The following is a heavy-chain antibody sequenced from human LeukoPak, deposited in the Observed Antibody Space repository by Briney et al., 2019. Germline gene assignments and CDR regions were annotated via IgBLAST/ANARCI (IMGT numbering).Heavy chain of an antibody. V-gene: IGHV4-34*01. CDR1: GGSFNGYY. Sequence: SETLSLTCAVYGGSFNGYYWSWIRKHPGKGLEWIREINHSGSSNYNQSLKSRVTISVDTSKNQFSLKLSSVTAADTAVYYCARGDSPCDFWSGYYMSGNWFDTWRQGTLVTVSS. J-gene: IGHJ5*02. D-gene: IGHD3-3*01. CDR2: INHSGSS. CDR3: ARGDSPCDFWSGYYMSGNWFDT.